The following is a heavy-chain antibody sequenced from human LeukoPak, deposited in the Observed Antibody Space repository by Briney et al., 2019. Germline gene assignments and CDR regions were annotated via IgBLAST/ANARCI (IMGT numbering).Heavy chain of an antibody. Sequence: GGSLRLSCAASGFTFSSYAMSWVRQAPGKGLEWVSAISGSGGSTYYADSVKGRFTISRDNSKNTLYLQMNSLRAEDTAVYYCAKPSPDFWSGYYYYYYYGMDVWGQGTTVTVSS. CDR3: AKPSPDFWSGYYYYYYYGMDV. CDR1: GFTFSSYA. CDR2: ISGSGGST. J-gene: IGHJ6*02. D-gene: IGHD3-3*01. V-gene: IGHV3-23*01.